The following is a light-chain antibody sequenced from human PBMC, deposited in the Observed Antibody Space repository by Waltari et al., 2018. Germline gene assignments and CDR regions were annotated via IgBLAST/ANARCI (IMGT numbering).Light chain of an antibody. J-gene: IGLJ3*02. V-gene: IGLV5-45*01. CDR3: MILHNNAVV. Sequence: PVSRHQFLVWYKSESDNHQGSEVPIGFSGSKNTSANAGILLISGHQAEDEADYYCMILHNNAVVCGGGTKLTVL. CDR2: YKSESDN.